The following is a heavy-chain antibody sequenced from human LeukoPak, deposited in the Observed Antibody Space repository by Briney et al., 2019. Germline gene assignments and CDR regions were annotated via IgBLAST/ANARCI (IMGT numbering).Heavy chain of an antibody. CDR2: ISGDGSVT. V-gene: IGHV3-74*01. Sequence: GGSLRLSCTASGFTLRNYWMQWVRQVPGKRLVWVSRISGDGSVTNYADSVQGRFTISRDNAKNILYLQINSLRSEDTAVYYCARYSSSSGGASYYLDYWGHGTLVTVSS. CDR1: GFTLRNYW. J-gene: IGHJ4*01. D-gene: IGHD6-6*01. CDR3: ARYSSSSGGASYYLDY.